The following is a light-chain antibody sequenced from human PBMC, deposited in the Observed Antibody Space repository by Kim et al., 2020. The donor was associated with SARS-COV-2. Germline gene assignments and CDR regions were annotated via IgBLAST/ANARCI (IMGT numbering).Light chain of an antibody. CDR2: DVT. J-gene: IGLJ1*01. CDR3: SSYSSSATVV. V-gene: IGLV2-14*04. Sequence: GQSIIISCAGTNNDSGAYNYVSWYQQHPGRAPKLIIYDVTYRPSGVSGRFSGSKSGNTASLTISGLQYDDETDYYCSSYSSSATVVFGTGTKVTVL. CDR1: NNDSGAYNY.